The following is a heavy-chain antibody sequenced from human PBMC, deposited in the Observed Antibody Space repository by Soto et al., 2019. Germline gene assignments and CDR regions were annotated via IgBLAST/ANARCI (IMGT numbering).Heavy chain of an antibody. D-gene: IGHD6-13*01. CDR3: ARVVITAAGCVDY. Sequence: PGGSLRLSXAASEFTFSDYYMSWIRQAPGKGLEWLSYISSSGSTIHYADSVKGRFTVSRDNTKNSLYLQMNSLRAEDTAVYYCARVVITAAGCVDYWGQGTLVTVSS. CDR2: ISSSGSTI. J-gene: IGHJ4*02. CDR1: EFTFSDYY. V-gene: IGHV3-11*01.